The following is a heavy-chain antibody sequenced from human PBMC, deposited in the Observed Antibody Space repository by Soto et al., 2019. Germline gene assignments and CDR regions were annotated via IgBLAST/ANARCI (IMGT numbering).Heavy chain of an antibody. CDR1: GGSISSSSYY. D-gene: IGHD3-3*01. V-gene: IGHV4-39*01. CDR3: ASMSYDVWSGYPDY. J-gene: IGHJ4*02. Sequence: QLQLQESGPGLVKPSETLSLTCTVSGGSISSSSYYWGWIRQPPGKGLEWIGSIYYSGSTYYNPSLKSRVTISVDTSKNQFSLKLSSVTAADTAVYYCASMSYDVWSGYPDYWGQGTLVTVCS. CDR2: IYYSGST.